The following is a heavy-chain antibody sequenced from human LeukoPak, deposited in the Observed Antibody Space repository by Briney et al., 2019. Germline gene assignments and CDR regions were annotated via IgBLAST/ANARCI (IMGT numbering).Heavy chain of an antibody. CDR3: VRARDFYDSSGYVRGFDY. Sequence: GASVKVSCKASGGTFSSYAISWVRQAPGQGLEWMGRIIPILGIANYAQKFQGRVTITADKSTSTAYMELSSLRSEDTAVYYCVRARDFYDSSGYVRGFDYWGQGTLVTASS. CDR2: IIPILGIA. D-gene: IGHD3-22*01. V-gene: IGHV1-69*04. CDR1: GGTFSSYA. J-gene: IGHJ4*02.